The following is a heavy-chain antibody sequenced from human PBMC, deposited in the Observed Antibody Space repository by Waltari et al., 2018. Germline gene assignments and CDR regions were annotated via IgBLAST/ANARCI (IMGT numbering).Heavy chain of an antibody. Sequence: EVQLLESGGGLVQPGGSLRLSCAASGFTFSSSAISWARQAPGKGLEWVSAISGSGGSTYYADSVKGRFTISRDNSKNTLYLQMNSLRAEDTAVYYCAKDRWDMVSDYWGQGTLVTVSS. CDR2: ISGSGGST. J-gene: IGHJ4*02. D-gene: IGHD3-10*01. CDR1: GFTFSSSA. CDR3: AKDRWDMVSDY. V-gene: IGHV3-23*01.